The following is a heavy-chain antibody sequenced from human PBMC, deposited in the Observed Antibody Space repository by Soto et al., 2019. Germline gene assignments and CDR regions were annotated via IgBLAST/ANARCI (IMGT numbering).Heavy chain of an antibody. CDR1: GYIFTVYW. J-gene: IGHJ6*02. D-gene: IGHD6-6*01. V-gene: IGHV5-10-1*01. CDR2: IDPSDSYT. Sequence: PGESLKISCKGSGYIFTVYWISWVRQMPGKGLEWMGRIDPSDSYTNYSPSFQGHVTISADKSISTAYLQWSSLKASDTAMYYCARQDTGSSSYYYYGMDVWGQGTTVTVSS. CDR3: ARQDTGSSSYYYYGMDV.